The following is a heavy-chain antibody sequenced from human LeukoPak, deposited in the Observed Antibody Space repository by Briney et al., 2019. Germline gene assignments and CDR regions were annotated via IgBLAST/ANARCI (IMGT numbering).Heavy chain of an antibody. D-gene: IGHD5-18*01. V-gene: IGHV3-23*01. CDR3: AKDISQGYTYGFIEQDF. J-gene: IGHJ4*02. Sequence: GGSLRLSCAASGFTFSTYAMSWVRQAPGKGLEWASAISGDDGSTYYADSLKGRFTISRDNSKNTLYLQMNSLRAEDTAVYYCAKDISQGYTYGFIEQDFWGQGTPVTVSS. CDR1: GFTFSTYA. CDR2: ISGDDGST.